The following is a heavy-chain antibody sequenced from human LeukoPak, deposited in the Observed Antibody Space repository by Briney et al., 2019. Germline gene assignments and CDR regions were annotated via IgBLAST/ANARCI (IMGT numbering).Heavy chain of an antibody. J-gene: IGHJ4*02. D-gene: IGHD5-12*01. CDR1: GDSIRSNDYY. V-gene: IGHV4-39*07. Sequence: SETLSLTCTVSGDSIRSNDYYWGWVRQPPGKGPEWIASVSYTGSTYKNPSLQSRVSISVDMSKNQCSLRLTSVTAADTAVYYCVTNPYSGYDFVETAGYFADWGQGTLVTVSS. CDR2: VSYTGST. CDR3: VTNPYSGYDFVETAGYFAD.